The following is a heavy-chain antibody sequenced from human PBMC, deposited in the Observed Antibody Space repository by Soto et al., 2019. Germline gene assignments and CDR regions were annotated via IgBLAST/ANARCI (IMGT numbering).Heavy chain of an antibody. CDR1: KFTFSRYW. CDR3: ARVASGSYDWYDP. CDR2: VNTDGSRT. V-gene: IGHV3-74*03. D-gene: IGHD1-26*01. Sequence: EVQLVESGGGLVQPGGSLRLSCTASKFTFSRYWMHWVRQTPGKGLMWVSRVNTDGSRTTYADSVKGRFTISRDNAKNTVFLDMNSLRAEDTAVYYCARVASGSYDWYDPWAQGTLVTVSS. J-gene: IGHJ5*02.